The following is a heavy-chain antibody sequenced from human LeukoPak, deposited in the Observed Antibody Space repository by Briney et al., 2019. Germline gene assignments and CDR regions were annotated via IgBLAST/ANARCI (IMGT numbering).Heavy chain of an antibody. CDR1: GGTFSNYT. V-gene: IGHV1-69*02. D-gene: IGHD5-24*01. J-gene: IGHJ4*02. CDR2: IIPILGIA. CDR3: ARGVEMATILDY. Sequence: SVKVSCKASGGTFSNYTISWLRQAPGQGLEWMGRIIPILGIANYAQKFQGRVTITADKSTSTAYMELSSLRSEDTAVYYCARGVEMATILDYWGQGALVTVSS.